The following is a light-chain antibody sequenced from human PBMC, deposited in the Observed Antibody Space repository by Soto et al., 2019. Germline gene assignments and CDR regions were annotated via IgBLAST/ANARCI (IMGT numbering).Light chain of an antibody. J-gene: IGKJ2*01. CDR3: QQYGSSPPMYT. Sequence: EIVLTQSPCTLSLSPGERATLSCRASQSVSSSYVSWYQHKPGQAPRLLIYVASSRATGIPDRFSGSGSGTGFTLTLTRLEPEDSAVYYCQQYGSSPPMYTFGQGTKLEIK. V-gene: IGKV3-20*01. CDR2: VAS. CDR1: QSVSSSY.